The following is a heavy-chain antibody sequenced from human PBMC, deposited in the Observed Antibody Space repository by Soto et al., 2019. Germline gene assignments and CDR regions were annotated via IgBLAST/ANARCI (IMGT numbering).Heavy chain of an antibody. V-gene: IGHV3-23*01. D-gene: IGHD5-18*01. Sequence: EVQLLESGGGLVQPGGSLRLSCAASGFTFSSYAMSWVRQAPGKGLEWGSALSGSGGSTYYADSVKGRFTISRDNSKSSLYLQMNSLRAEDTAVYYCAKDMTSGYSYGYGLDYWGQGSLVTVSS. CDR1: GFTFSSYA. CDR3: AKDMTSGYSYGYGLDY. J-gene: IGHJ4*02. CDR2: LSGSGGST.